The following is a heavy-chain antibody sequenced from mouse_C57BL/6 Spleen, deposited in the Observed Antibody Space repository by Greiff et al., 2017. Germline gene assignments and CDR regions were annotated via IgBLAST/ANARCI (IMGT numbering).Heavy chain of an antibody. CDR2: ISYDGSN. V-gene: IGHV3-6*01. CDR3: ARDRSWYFDV. J-gene: IGHJ1*03. Sequence: EVQVVESGPGLVKPSQSLSLTCSVTGYSITSGYYWNWIRQFPGNKLEWMGYISYDGSNNYNPSLKNRISITRDTSKNQFFLKLNSVTTEDTATYYCARDRSWYFDVWGTGTTVTVSS. CDR1: GYSITSGYY.